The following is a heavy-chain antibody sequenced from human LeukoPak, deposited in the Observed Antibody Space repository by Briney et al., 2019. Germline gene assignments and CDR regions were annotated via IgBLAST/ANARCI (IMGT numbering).Heavy chain of an antibody. CDR2: IRSKANSYAT. CDR1: GFTFSGSA. CDR3: TTRRVDSSGDDY. J-gene: IGHJ4*02. V-gene: IGHV3-73*01. D-gene: IGHD6-19*01. Sequence: PGGSLRLSCAASGFTFSGSAMHWVRQASGKGLEWVGRIRSKANSYATAYAASVKGRFTISRDDSKNTAYLQMNSLKTEDTAVYYCTTRRVDSSGDDYWGQGTLVTVSS.